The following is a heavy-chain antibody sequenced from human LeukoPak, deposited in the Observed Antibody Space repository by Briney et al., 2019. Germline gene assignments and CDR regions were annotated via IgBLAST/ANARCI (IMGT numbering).Heavy chain of an antibody. D-gene: IGHD5-18*01. CDR2: IYYSGNT. V-gene: IGHV4-39*01. J-gene: IGHJ4*02. CDR1: GGSIGSSIYY. Sequence: SETLSLTCTVSGGSIGSSIYYGGWIRQPPGKGLEWIGSIYYSGNTYYNPSLKSRVTISVDTSKNQFSLKLSSVTAADTAVYYCARMDTAMVVYFDFWGQGTLVTVSS. CDR3: ARMDTAMVVYFDF.